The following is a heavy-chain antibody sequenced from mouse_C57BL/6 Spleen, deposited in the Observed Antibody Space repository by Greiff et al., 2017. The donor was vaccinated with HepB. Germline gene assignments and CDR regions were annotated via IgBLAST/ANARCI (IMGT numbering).Heavy chain of an antibody. CDR2: IYPRSGNT. CDR3: ARHYEYDWFAY. Sequence: VQLQQSGAELARPGASVKLSCKASGYTFTSYGISWVKQRTGQGLEWIGEIYPRSGNTYYNEKFKGKATLTADKSSSTAYMELRSLTSEDSAVYFCARHYEYDWFAYWGQGTLVTVSA. D-gene: IGHD2-4*01. V-gene: IGHV1-81*01. J-gene: IGHJ3*01. CDR1: GYTFTSYG.